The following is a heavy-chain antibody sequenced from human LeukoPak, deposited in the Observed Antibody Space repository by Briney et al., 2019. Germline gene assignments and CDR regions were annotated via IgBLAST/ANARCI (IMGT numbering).Heavy chain of an antibody. Sequence: GGSLRLSCAASGFTFSNYGMHWVRQAPGKGLEWVAIIWYDGSNKHYADSVKGRFTISIDNSKNTLYLEMNSLRVEDTAVYYCARSYYYDRSAGGWFDPWGQGTLVTVSS. CDR1: GFTFSNYG. J-gene: IGHJ5*02. CDR3: ARSYYYDRSAGGWFDP. V-gene: IGHV3-33*01. CDR2: IWYDGSNK. D-gene: IGHD3-22*01.